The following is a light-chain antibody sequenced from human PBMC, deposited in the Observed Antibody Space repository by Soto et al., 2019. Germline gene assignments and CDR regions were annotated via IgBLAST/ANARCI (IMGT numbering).Light chain of an antibody. CDR2: GAS. J-gene: IGKJ1*01. CDR1: QNVINNY. CDR3: QQYGSSPPT. Sequence: ETVLTQSPGTLSLSPGERATLSCRASQNVINNYLAWYQQKPGQTPRLLIFGASTRATGIPDRFSGSGSGTDFTLTISRLETEDLAVYYCQQYGSSPPTFGQGTKVEIK. V-gene: IGKV3-20*01.